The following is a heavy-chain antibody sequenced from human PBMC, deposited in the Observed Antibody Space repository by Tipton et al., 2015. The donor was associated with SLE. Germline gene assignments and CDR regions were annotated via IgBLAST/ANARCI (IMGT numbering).Heavy chain of an antibody. CDR3: ARMSGVAHAFDI. J-gene: IGHJ3*02. CDR1: GYTFTSYG. CDR2: IDPSDSYT. V-gene: IGHV5-10-1*01. D-gene: IGHD3-10*02. Sequence: QLVQSGAEVKKPGESLKISCKGSGYTFTSYGISWVRQMPGKGLEWMGRIDPSDSYTNYSPSFQGHVTISADKSISTAYLQWSSLKASDTAMYHCARMSGVAHAFDIWGQGTMVTVSS.